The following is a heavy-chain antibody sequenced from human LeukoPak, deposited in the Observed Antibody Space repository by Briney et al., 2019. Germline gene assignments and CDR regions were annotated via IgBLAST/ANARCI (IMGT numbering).Heavy chain of an antibody. Sequence: TGGSLRLSCAASGFIFSSYVMSWVRQAPGKGPEWVSIISDSGVNTYYADSVKGRFTISRDNSEKTLYLQMNSLRAEDTAVYYCAKGGGYSLHYFNYWGQGTLVTVS. CDR1: GFIFSSYV. CDR3: AKGGGYSLHYFNY. V-gene: IGHV3-23*01. J-gene: IGHJ4*02. D-gene: IGHD3-22*01. CDR2: ISDSGVNT.